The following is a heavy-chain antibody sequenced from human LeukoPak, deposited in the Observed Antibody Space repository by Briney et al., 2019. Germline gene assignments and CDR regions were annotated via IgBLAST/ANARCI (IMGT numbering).Heavy chain of an antibody. CDR3: ARAGMIVEMYYFDY. V-gene: IGHV4-39*07. Sequence: NPSETLSLTCTVSGGSISSSSYYWGWIRQPPGKGLEWIGSIYYSGSTYYNPSLKSRVTISVDTSKNQFSLKLSSVTAADTAVYYCARAGMIVEMYYFDYWGQGTLVTVSS. CDR1: GGSISSSSYY. D-gene: IGHD3-22*01. J-gene: IGHJ4*02. CDR2: IYYSGST.